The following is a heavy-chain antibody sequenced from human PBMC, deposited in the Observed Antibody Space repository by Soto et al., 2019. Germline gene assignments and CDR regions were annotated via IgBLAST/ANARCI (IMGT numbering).Heavy chain of an antibody. CDR3: ASRGFVDRSSCPNLDI. Sequence: QVQLVQSGAEVKKPGSSVKVSCKASGGTFSSNIISWVRQAPGQGLEWMGRIIPTVGMANYAQKFQGRVTISADKFTNTAYTELRRPTSDETAALFCASRGFVDRSSCPNLDIGCQGTRVT. V-gene: IGHV1-69*02. D-gene: IGHD6-13*01. J-gene: IGHJ3*02. CDR2: IIPTVGMA. CDR1: GGTFSSNI.